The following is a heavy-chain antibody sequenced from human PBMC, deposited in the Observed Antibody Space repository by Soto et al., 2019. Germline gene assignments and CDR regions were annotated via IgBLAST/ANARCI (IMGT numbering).Heavy chain of an antibody. D-gene: IGHD1-26*01. CDR2: IYYSGST. Sequence: SETLSLTCTVSGGSISIYYWSWIRQPPGKGLEWIGYIYYSGSTNYNPSLKSRVTISVDTSKNQFSLKLSSVTAADTAVYYCARLGSATDYWGQGTLVTVSS. CDR3: ARLGSATDY. J-gene: IGHJ4*02. CDR1: GGSISIYY. V-gene: IGHV4-59*08.